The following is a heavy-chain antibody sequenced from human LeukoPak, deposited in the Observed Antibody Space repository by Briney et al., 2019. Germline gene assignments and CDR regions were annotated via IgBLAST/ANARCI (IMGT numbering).Heavy chain of an antibody. J-gene: IGHJ6*02. CDR2: IWYDGSNK. D-gene: IGHD4-11*01. V-gene: IGHV3-33*01. CDR1: GFTFSSYG. CDR3: ARAPHYSNYGPYYYGMDV. Sequence: GGSLRLSCAASGFTFSSYGMHWVRQAPGKGLEWVAVIWYDGSNKYYADSVKGRFTISRDNAKNPLYLQMNSLRAEDTAVYYCARAPHYSNYGPYYYGMDVWGQGTTVTVSS.